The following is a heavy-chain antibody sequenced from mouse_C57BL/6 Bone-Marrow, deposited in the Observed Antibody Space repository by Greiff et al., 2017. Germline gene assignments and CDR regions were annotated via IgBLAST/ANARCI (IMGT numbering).Heavy chain of an antibody. CDR2: IYWDDDK. CDR1: GFSLSTSGMG. J-gene: IGHJ4*01. CDR3: ARRTTVVAPYAMDY. V-gene: IGHV8-12*01. Sequence: QVTLKVSGPGILQSSQTLSLTCFFSGFSLSTSGMGVSWIRQPSGKGLEWLAHIYWDDDKRYNPSLKCRRTISKDTSRNQLIRKITRVDTADTATYYCARRTTVVAPYAMDYWGQGTSVTVSA. D-gene: IGHD1-1*01.